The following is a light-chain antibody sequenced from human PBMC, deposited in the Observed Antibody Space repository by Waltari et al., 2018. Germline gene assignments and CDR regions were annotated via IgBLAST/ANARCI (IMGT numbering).Light chain of an antibody. CDR2: LNSDGSH. CDR3: QTWGTGIHVV. V-gene: IGLV4-69*01. CDR1: SGHSSYA. J-gene: IGLJ2*01. Sequence: QLVLTQSPSASASLGASVKLTCTLSSGHSSYAIAWHQQQPEKGPRYLMKLNSDGSHGKGDGIPDRFSGSSSGAERYLTISSLQSEDEADYYCQTWGTGIHVVFGGGTKLTVL.